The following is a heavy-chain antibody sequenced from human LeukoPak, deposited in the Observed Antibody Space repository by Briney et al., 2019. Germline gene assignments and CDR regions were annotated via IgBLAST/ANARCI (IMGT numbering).Heavy chain of an antibody. D-gene: IGHD1-26*01. CDR2: IYYSGST. CDR3: ATYYSGSYYGWVDAFDI. V-gene: IGHV4-39*01. Sequence: SETLSLTCTVSGGSISSSSYYWGWIRQPPGKGLEWIGSIYYSGSTYYNPSLKSRVTISVDTSKNQFSLKLSSVTAADTAVYYCATYYSGSYYGWVDAFDIWGQGTMVTVSS. J-gene: IGHJ3*02. CDR1: GGSISSSSYY.